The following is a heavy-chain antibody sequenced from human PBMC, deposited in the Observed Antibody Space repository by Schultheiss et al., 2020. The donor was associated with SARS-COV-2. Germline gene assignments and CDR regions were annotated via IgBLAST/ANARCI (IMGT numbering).Heavy chain of an antibody. CDR2: ISGSGGST. V-gene: IGHV3-23*01. J-gene: IGHJ1*01. D-gene: IGHD4-11*01. CDR1: GFTFSSYA. Sequence: GGSLRLSCAASGFTFSSYAMSWVRQAPGKGLEWVSAISGSGGSTYYADSVKGRFTISRDNSKNTLYLQMNSLRAEDTAVYYCAKDFQFFDTVTRQGAEYFQHWGQGTLVTVSS. CDR3: AKDFQFFDTVTRQGAEYFQH.